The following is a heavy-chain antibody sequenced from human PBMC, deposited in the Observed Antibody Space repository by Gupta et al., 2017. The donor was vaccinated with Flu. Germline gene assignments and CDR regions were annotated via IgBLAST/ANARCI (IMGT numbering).Heavy chain of an antibody. CDR2: ITDSGGSR. D-gene: IGHD1-1*01. J-gene: IGHJ6*02. CDR3: AKGNAASKVQYAMDV. V-gene: IGHV3-23*01. Sequence: EVQLLESGGGLVQPGGSLRPSCAASGSTSSSYAMTWVRLAPGQGLEWVSSITDSGGSRNYADPVKGRFSISRDNSKNTVYLQMNSLRAEDTAVYYCAKGNAASKVQYAMDVWGQETTVTVSS. CDR1: GSTSSSYA.